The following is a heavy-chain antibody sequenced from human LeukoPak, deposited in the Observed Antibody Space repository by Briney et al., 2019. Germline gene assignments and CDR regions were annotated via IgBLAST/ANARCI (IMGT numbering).Heavy chain of an antibody. CDR2: MNPNSGNT. CDR1: GYTFTSYD. V-gene: IGHV1-8*01. D-gene: IGHD5-18*01. CDR3: ARDRSYRIDP. J-gene: IGHJ5*02. Sequence: ASVKVSCKASGYTFTSYDINWVRQATGRGLEWMGWMNPNSGNTGYAQKFQGRVTMTRDTSTSTVYMELSSLRSEDTAVYYCARDRSYRIDPWGQGTLVTVSS.